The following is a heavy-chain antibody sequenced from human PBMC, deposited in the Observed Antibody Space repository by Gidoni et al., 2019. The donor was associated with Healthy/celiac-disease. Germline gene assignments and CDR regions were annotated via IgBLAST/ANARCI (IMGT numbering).Heavy chain of an antibody. V-gene: IGHV1-18*01. CDR3: ARDTHWGAETRGDDAFDI. CDR1: VYTFTRYG. J-gene: IGHJ3*02. D-gene: IGHD3-16*01. CDR2: ISAYNGNT. Sequence: QLQLVQSGAEWKKPGASVKVSCKASVYTFTRYGLSWVRQAPGQGREWMGWISAYNGNTNYAQKLQGRVTMTTDTSTSTAYMELRSLRSDDTAVDDCARDTHWGAETRGDDAFDIWGQGTMVTVSS.